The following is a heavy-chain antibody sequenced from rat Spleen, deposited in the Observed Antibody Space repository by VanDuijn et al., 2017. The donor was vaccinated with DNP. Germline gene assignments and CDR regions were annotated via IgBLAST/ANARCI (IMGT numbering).Heavy chain of an antibody. CDR1: GFTFSDYN. CDR2: IHYDGGTT. J-gene: IGHJ2*01. Sequence: EVQLVESGGGLVQPGRSLKLSCAASGFTFSDYNMAWVRQAPKKGLEWVAYIHYDGGTTHYGDSVKGRFTISRDNAENTLYLQMYSLRSEDMATYYCVRWDYGIYGFDYWGQGVMVTVSS. CDR3: VRWDYGIYGFDY. D-gene: IGHD1-11*01. V-gene: IGHV5-22*01.